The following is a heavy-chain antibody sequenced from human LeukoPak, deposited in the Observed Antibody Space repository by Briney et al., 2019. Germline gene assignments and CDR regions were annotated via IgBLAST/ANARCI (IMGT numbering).Heavy chain of an antibody. CDR2: INSDGSST. J-gene: IGHJ4*02. D-gene: IGHD4-17*01. V-gene: IGHV3-74*01. CDR1: GFTFSSYW. Sequence: PGGSLRLSCAASGFTFSSYWMHWVRQAPGKGPVWVSRINSDGSSTSYADSVKGRFTISRDNAKNTLYLQMNSLRAEDTAVYYCAKGRYHLATVTLLDYWGQGTLVTVSS. CDR3: AKGRYHLATVTLLDY.